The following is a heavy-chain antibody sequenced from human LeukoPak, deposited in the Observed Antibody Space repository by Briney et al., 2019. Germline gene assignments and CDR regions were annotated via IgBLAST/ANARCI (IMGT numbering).Heavy chain of an antibody. CDR2: IYTSGST. Sequence: SETLSLTCTVSGGSISSYYWSWIRQPAGKGLDGIGRIYTSGSTNYDPSLKSRVTISVDRSKNQFSLKLSSVTAADTAVYYCAGAYCGGDCYSGRAFDIWGQGTMVTVSS. CDR1: GGSISSYY. V-gene: IGHV4-4*07. CDR3: AGAYCGGDCYSGRAFDI. D-gene: IGHD2-21*02. J-gene: IGHJ3*02.